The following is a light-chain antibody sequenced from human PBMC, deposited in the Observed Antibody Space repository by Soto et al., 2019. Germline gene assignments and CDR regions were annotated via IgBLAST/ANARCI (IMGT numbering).Light chain of an antibody. CDR1: QGVSTN. J-gene: IGKJ2*01. CDR3: HQYHDWPPYT. V-gene: IGKV3-15*01. CDR2: GAT. Sequence: EIVMTQSPATLSVSPGERATLSCRASQGVSTNLAWHQQKPGQPPRLLIYGATTRATGVPARFSGSGSGTEFTLTISSLQSEDFAVYYCHQYHDWPPYTFGQGTK.